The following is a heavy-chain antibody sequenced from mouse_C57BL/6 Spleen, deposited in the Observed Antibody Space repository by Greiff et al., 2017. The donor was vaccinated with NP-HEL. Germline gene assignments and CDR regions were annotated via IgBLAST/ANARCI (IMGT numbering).Heavy chain of an antibody. CDR1: GFTFSDYY. Sequence: EVHLVESGGGLVQPGGSLKLSCAASGFTFSDYYMYWVRQTPEKRLEWVAYISNGGGSTYYPDTVKGRFTISRDNAKNTLYLQMSRLKSEDTAMYYCARQGFYGNYDYAMDYWGQGTSVTVSS. V-gene: IGHV5-12*01. CDR3: ARQGFYGNYDYAMDY. J-gene: IGHJ4*01. CDR2: ISNGGGST. D-gene: IGHD2-1*01.